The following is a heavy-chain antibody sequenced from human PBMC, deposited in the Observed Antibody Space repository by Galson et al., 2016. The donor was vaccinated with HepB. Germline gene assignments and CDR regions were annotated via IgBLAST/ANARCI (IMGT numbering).Heavy chain of an antibody. V-gene: IGHV3-23*01. CDR1: EFTFSSYA. D-gene: IGHD6-13*01. CDR3: AKDLWTGQQLAYYVDY. Sequence: SLRLSCAASEFTFSSYAMSWVRQAPGKGLEWVSCISHNGFGTFYADSVKGRFTISRDNSKDTAYLQMNSLRAEDTAVYYCAKDLWTGQQLAYYVDYWGQGTLVTVSS. CDR2: ISHNGFGT. J-gene: IGHJ4*02.